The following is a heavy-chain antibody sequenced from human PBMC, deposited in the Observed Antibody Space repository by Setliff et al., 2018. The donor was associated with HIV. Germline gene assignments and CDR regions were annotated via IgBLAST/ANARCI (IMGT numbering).Heavy chain of an antibody. CDR3: ARGSSCIGGNCLLYYYYYYGLDV. CDR2: ITDGGAT. Sequence: SETLSLTCAVYGGSFTNYYWSWFRQSPGKGLEWIGEITDGGATDYNPSLKSRVSISLDTSNKQFSLKLTSVTAADTAVYYCARGSSCIGGNCLLYYYYYYGLDVWGQGTTVTVS. J-gene: IGHJ6*02. CDR1: GGSFTNYY. V-gene: IGHV4-34*01. D-gene: IGHD2-15*01.